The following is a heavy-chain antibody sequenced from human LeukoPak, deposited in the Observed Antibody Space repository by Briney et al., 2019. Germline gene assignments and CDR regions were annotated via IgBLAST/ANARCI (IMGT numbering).Heavy chain of an antibody. Sequence: SGRSLRLSCAASGFTFSSYGMHWVRQAPGKGLEWVAVIWYGGSNKYYADSVKGRFTISRDNSKNTLYLQMNSLRAEDTAVYYCARGGYSYGYQYYFDYWGQGTLVTVSS. CDR3: ARGGYSYGYQYYFDY. CDR1: GFTFSSYG. D-gene: IGHD5-18*01. J-gene: IGHJ4*02. CDR2: IWYGGSNK. V-gene: IGHV3-33*08.